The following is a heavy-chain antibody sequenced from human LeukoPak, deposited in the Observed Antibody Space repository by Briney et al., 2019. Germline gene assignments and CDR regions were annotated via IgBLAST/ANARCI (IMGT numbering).Heavy chain of an antibody. Sequence: ASVKVSCKTSGYTFSGYYMNWVRQAPGQGLEWMGWINPNSGGTNSAQKFQGRVTMTRDTSISTAYMELNRLRSDDTAVYYCARDRVIVGPSDAFDIWGQGTMVTVSS. V-gene: IGHV1-2*02. J-gene: IGHJ3*02. D-gene: IGHD3-22*01. CDR2: INPNSGGT. CDR3: ARDRVIVGPSDAFDI. CDR1: GYTFSGYY.